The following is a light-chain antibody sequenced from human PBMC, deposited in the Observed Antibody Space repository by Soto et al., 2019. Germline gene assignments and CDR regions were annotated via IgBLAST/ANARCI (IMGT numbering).Light chain of an antibody. CDR3: QQYGSSPRT. CDR1: QSVSSN. V-gene: IGKV3-20*01. Sequence: EKEINQYPATPSVSPGERATLSCRASQSVSSNLAWYQQKPGQAPRLLIYGASSRATGIPDRFSGSGSGTDFTLTISRLEPEDFAVYYCQQYGSSPRTFGQGTKVDIK. CDR2: GAS. J-gene: IGKJ1*01.